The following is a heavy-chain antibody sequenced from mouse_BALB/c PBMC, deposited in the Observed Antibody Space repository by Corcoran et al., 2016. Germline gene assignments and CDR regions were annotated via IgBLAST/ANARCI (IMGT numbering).Heavy chain of an antibody. V-gene: IGHV14-3*02. CDR1: GFNIKATY. J-gene: IGHJ3*01. CDR3: AELGRPY. CDR2: IDPANCNT. D-gene: IGHD4-1*01. Sequence: EVQLQQSGAELVKPGASVKLSCTASGFNIKATYMHWVKQRPEQGLEWIGRIDPANCNTKYDPKFQGKSTKTADTSSNTPYPQLSSLTSEDTAVYYCAELGRPYWGQGTLVTVSA.